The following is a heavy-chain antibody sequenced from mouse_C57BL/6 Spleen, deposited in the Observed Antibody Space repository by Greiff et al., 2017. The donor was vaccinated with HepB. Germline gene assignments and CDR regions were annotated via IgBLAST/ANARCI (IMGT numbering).Heavy chain of an antibody. CDR1: GYTFTSYW. J-gene: IGHJ4*01. V-gene: IGHV1-69*01. CDR3: ARGGSSGLYYAMDY. Sequence: QVQLQQPGAELVMPGASVKLSCKASGYTFTSYWMHWVKQRPGQGLEWIGEIDPSDSYTNYNQKFKGKSTLTVDKSSSTAYMQLSSLTSEDSAVYYWARGGSSGLYYAMDYWGQGTSVTVSS. D-gene: IGHD3-2*02. CDR2: IDPSDSYT.